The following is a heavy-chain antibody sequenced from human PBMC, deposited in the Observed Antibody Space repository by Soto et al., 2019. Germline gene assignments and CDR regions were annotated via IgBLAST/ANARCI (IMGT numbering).Heavy chain of an antibody. CDR3: AKTLYYYDSSGYQ. CDR2: ISGSGGST. J-gene: IGHJ4*02. V-gene: IGHV3-23*01. D-gene: IGHD3-22*01. CDR1: GFTFSSYA. Sequence: EVQQLDSGGGLVQPGGSLRLSCAASGFTFSSYAMSWVRQAPGKGLEWVSAISGSGGSTYYADSVKGRFTNSRDNSKNTLYLQMNSLRAEDTAVYYCAKTLYYYDSSGYQWGQGTLVTVSS.